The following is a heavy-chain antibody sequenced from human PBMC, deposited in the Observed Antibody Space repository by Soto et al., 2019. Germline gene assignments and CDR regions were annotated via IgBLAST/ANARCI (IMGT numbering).Heavy chain of an antibody. Sequence: SETLSLTCVVSGGSISTSNCWSWVRQPPGKGLEWIGEIYHSGSTNYNPSLKSRVTISVDKSKNQFSLKVTSVTAADTAVYYCARKDYTPPYSMDVWGQGTTVTVSS. D-gene: IGHD4-4*01. J-gene: IGHJ6*02. V-gene: IGHV4-4*02. CDR3: ARKDYTPPYSMDV. CDR2: IYHSGST. CDR1: GGSISTSNC.